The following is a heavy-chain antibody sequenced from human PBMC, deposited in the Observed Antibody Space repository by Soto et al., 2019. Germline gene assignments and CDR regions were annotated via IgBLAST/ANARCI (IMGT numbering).Heavy chain of an antibody. D-gene: IGHD1-7*01. CDR2: IYSGGST. CDR3: AGGYNWNYVSYYYGMDV. V-gene: IGHV3-53*01. CDR1: GFTVSSNY. J-gene: IGHJ6*02. Sequence: QAGGSLRLSCAASGFTVSSNYMSWVRQAPGKGLEWVSVIYSGGSTYYADSVKGRFTISRDNSKNTLYLQMNSLRAEDTAVYYCAGGYNWNYVSYYYGMDVWGQGTTVTVSS.